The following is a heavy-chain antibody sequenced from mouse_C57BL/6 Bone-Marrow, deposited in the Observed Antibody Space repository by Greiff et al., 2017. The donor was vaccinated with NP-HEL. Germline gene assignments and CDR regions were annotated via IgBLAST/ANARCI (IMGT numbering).Heavy chain of an antibody. D-gene: IGHD1-2*01. CDR3: ARKRLLRPYWYFDV. V-gene: IGHV1-55*01. J-gene: IGHJ1*03. CDR1: GYTFTSYW. CDR2: IYPGSGST. Sequence: VQLQQPGAELVKPGASVKMSCKASGYTFTSYWITWVKQRPGQGLEWIGDIYPGSGSTNYNEKFKSKATLTVDTSSSTAYMQLSSLTSEDSAVYYCARKRLLRPYWYFDVWGTGTTVTVSS.